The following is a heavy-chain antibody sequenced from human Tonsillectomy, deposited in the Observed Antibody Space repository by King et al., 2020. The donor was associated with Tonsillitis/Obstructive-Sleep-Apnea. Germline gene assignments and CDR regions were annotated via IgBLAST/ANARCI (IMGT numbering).Heavy chain of an antibody. CDR2: INPGDSDT. CDR3: ARRNYYDSSFDY. J-gene: IGHJ4*02. Sequence: VRQMPGKGLEWMGIINPGDSDTRYSPYFQGQVTISADKSISTAYLQCSSLKASDTAMYYCARRNYYDSSFDYWGQGTLVTVSS. D-gene: IGHD3-22*01. V-gene: IGHV5-51*01.